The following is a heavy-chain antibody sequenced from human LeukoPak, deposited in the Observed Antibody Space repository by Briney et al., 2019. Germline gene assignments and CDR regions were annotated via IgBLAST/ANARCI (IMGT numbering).Heavy chain of an antibody. CDR1: GFTFSSYG. Sequence: GRSLRLSCAASGFTFSSYGMHWVRQAPGKGLEWVAVIWYDGSNKYYADSVKGRFTISRDNSKNTLYLQMNSLRAEDRAVYYCARDHDYGDAFDIWGQGTMVTVSS. V-gene: IGHV3-33*01. CDR2: IWYDGSNK. J-gene: IGHJ3*02. CDR3: ARDHDYGDAFDI. D-gene: IGHD4-17*01.